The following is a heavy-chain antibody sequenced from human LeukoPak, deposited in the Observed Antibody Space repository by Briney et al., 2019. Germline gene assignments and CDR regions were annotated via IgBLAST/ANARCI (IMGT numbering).Heavy chain of an antibody. CDR2: IYYSGGT. Sequence: PSETLSLTCTVSGGSISSSGYYWGWIRQPPGKGLEWIGSIYYSGGTYYNPSLKSRVTISVDTSKNQLSLKLSSVTAADTAVYYCARHFGSFDHWGQGTLVTVSS. CDR1: GGSISSSGYY. J-gene: IGHJ4*02. V-gene: IGHV4-39*01. CDR3: ARHFGSFDH. D-gene: IGHD3-10*01.